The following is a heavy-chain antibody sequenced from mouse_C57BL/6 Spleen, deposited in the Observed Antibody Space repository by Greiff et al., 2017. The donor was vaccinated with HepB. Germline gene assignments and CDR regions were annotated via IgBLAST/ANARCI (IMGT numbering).Heavy chain of an antibody. J-gene: IGHJ1*03. V-gene: IGHV1-81*01. CDR1: GYTFTSYG. D-gene: IGHD1-1*01. CDR2: IYPRSGNT. CDR3: ARDGYYGSDPDWYFDV. Sequence: QVQLQQSGAELARPGASVKLSCKASGYTFTSYGISWVKQRPGQGLEWIGEIYPRSGNTYYNEKFKDKATLTADKSSSTAYMELRSLTSEDTAVYFCARDGYYGSDPDWYFDVWGTGTTVTVSS.